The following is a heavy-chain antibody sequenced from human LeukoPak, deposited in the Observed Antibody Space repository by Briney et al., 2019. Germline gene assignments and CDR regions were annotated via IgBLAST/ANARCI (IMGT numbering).Heavy chain of an antibody. V-gene: IGHV1-2*02. CDR1: GYTFTGYY. J-gene: IGHJ4*02. D-gene: IGHD3-22*01. CDR2: INPNSGGT. CDR3: ARDPGIVGGGAYYFDY. Sequence: ASVQVSCKASGYTFTGYYMHWVRQAPGQGLEWMGWINPNSGGTNYAQKFQGRVTMTRDTSISTAYMELSRLRSDDTAVYYCARDPGIVGGGAYYFDYWGQGTLVTVSS.